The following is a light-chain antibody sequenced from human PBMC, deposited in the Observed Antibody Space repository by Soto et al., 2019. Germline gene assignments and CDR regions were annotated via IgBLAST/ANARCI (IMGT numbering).Light chain of an antibody. J-gene: IGKJ1*01. Sequence: DIQMIQSPSSLSASVGDRVTISCRASRSIVSFLNWYHQRPGAAPKRLIYAASTLQSGVPSRFSGRGSGTDFTLTISSLQSEDFGTYYCQQSYSTPRTFGHGTKVEIK. CDR2: AAS. CDR1: RSIVSF. CDR3: QQSYSTPRT. V-gene: IGKV1-39*01.